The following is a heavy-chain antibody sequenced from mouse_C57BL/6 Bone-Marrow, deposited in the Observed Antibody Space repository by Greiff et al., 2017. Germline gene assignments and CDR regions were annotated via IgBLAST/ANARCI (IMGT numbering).Heavy chain of an antibody. D-gene: IGHD2-1*01. CDR1: GFNIKDYY. CDR2: IDPEDGET. CDR3: ARVWAIGNYDYYAMDY. J-gene: IGHJ4*01. V-gene: IGHV14-2*01. Sequence: EVHLVESGAELVKPGASVKLSCTASGFNIKDYYMHWVKQRTEQGLEWIGRIDPEDGETKYAPKFQGKATITAATSSNTAYLQLSSLTSEDTAVYYCARVWAIGNYDYYAMDYWGQGTSVTVSS.